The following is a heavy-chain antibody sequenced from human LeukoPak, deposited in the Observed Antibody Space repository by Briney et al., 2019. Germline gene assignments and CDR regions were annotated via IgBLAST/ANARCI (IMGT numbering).Heavy chain of an antibody. CDR2: IYYSGTT. D-gene: IGHD3-22*01. J-gene: IGHJ5*02. Sequence: ASETLSLTCTVSGGSISRSSYYWGWIRHPPGKGLEWSGSIYYSGTTYQNPSRRSRVTISVDTSKNQFSLKLSSVTAADTAVYYCARGSGTFYYDSSGYFNWFDPWGQGTLVTVSS. CDR1: GGSISRSSYY. CDR3: ARGSGTFYYDSSGYFNWFDP. V-gene: IGHV4-39*01.